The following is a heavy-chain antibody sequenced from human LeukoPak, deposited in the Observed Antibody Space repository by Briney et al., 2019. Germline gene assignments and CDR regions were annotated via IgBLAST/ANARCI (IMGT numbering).Heavy chain of an antibody. V-gene: IGHV3-23*01. D-gene: IGHD6-19*01. CDR1: GFTFSSYA. J-gene: IGHJ6*02. CDR2: ISGSGGST. CDR3: AKPNVAGTSYYGMDV. Sequence: GGSLRLSCAASGFTFSSYAMSWVRQAPGKGLEWVSAISGSGGSTYYADSVKGRFTISRDNSRNTLYLQMNSLRAEDTAVYYCAKPNVAGTSYYGMDVWGQGTTVTVSS.